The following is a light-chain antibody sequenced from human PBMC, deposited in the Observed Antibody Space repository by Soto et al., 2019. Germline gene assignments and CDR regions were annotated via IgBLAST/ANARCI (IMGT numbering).Light chain of an antibody. Sequence: EVVLTQSPVTLSLSPGDSATLSCRASQSISSSYLAWYQQKPGQAPRLLIYGTFNRATGIPDRFSGDGSGTDFTLTIDRLEPEDFAVYFCQQCGLSPRTFGQGTKVEV. CDR1: QSISSSY. CDR3: QQCGLSPRT. J-gene: IGKJ1*01. V-gene: IGKV3-20*01. CDR2: GTF.